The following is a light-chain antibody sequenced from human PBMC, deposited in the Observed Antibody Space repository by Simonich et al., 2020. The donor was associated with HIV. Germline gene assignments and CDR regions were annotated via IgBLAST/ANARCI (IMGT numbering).Light chain of an antibody. CDR1: QSISIC. CDR3: QQYNSYSWT. J-gene: IGKJ1*01. V-gene: IGKV1-5*03. Sequence: DIQMTQSPSTLSASVGDRVTITGRASQSISICLAWYQQKPGKAPKLLIYKASSLESWVPSRFSGSGSGTQFTLTISSLQPDDFATYYCQQYNSYSWTFGQGTKVEIK. CDR2: KAS.